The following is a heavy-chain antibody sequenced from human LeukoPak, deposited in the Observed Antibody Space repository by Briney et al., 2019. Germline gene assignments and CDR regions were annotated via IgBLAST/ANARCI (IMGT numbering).Heavy chain of an antibody. V-gene: IGHV3-7*01. CDR3: ARDSGNYYYGMDV. Sequence: GGSLRLSCAASGFTFSSHSMNWVRQAPGKGLEWVANIKQDGSEKYYVDSVKGRFTISRDNAKNSLYLQMNSLRAEDTAVYYCARDSGNYYYGMDVWGQGTTVTVSS. CDR1: GFTFSSHS. D-gene: IGHD2-15*01. CDR2: IKQDGSEK. J-gene: IGHJ6*02.